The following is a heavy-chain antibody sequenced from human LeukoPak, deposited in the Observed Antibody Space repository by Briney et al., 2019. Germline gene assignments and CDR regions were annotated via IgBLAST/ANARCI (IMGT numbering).Heavy chain of an antibody. CDR3: ARDTGSSGWSTLIDN. J-gene: IGHJ4*02. D-gene: IGHD6-19*01. CDR1: GGSIGSYY. Sequence: SETLSLTCTVSGGSIGSYYWSWIRQPPGKGLEWIGYIYYSGSTNYNPSLKSRVTISVDTSKNQFSLNLSSVTAADTAVYYCARDTGSSGWSTLIDNWGQGTLVTVSS. V-gene: IGHV4-59*12. CDR2: IYYSGST.